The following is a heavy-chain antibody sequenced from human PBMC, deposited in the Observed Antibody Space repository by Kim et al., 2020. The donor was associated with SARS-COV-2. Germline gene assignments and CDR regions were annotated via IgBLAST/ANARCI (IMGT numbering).Heavy chain of an antibody. CDR2: INWNGGST. D-gene: IGHD4-17*01. J-gene: IGHJ4*02. CDR1: GFTFDDYG. V-gene: IGHV3-20*01. CDR3: ARGGAGARYGGNPLDY. Sequence: GGSLRLSCAASGFTFDDYGMSWVRQAPGKGLEWVSGINWNGGSTGYADSVKGRFTISRDNAKNSLYLQMNSLRAEDTALYHCARGGAGARYGGNPLDYWGQGTLVTVSS.